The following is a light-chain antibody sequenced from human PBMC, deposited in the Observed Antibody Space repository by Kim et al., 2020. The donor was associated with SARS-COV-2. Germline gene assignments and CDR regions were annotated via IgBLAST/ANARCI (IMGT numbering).Light chain of an antibody. CDR3: LQYADSPPWT. V-gene: IGKV3-20*01. CDR2: GGS. J-gene: IGKJ1*01. Sequence: SPGERATLSCRASQTVGSFSAWYQQKPGQAPRLLIYGGSSRATGIPDKFSGSGSGTDLTLTISRLEPEDSAVYYCLQYADSPPWTFGQGTKVDIK. CDR1: QTVGSF.